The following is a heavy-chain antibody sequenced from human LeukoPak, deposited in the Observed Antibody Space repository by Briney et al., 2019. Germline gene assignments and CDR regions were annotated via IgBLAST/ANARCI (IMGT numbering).Heavy chain of an antibody. V-gene: IGHV4-34*01. CDR1: GGSFSGYY. J-gene: IGHJ5*02. CDR3: ASDATITIFGVVTIGNWFDP. D-gene: IGHD3-3*01. CDR2: INHSGST. Sequence: SETLSLTCAVYGGSFSGYYWSWIRQPPGKGLEWIGEINHSGSTNYNPSLKSRVTISVDTSKNQFSLKLSSVTAADTAVYYCASDATITIFGVVTIGNWFDPWGQGTLVTVSS.